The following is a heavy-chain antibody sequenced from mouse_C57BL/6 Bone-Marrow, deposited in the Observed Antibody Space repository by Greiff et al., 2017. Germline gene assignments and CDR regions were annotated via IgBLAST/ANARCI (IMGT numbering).Heavy chain of an antibody. Sequence: EVKLMESGGGLVQPGESLKLSCESNEYEFPSHDMSWVRKTPEKRLELVAAINSDGGSTYYPDTLERRFIISRDNSQKTLYLQMSGLRSEDTALYYCARHNGYYVFAYWGQGTLVTVSA. CDR1: EYEFPSHD. D-gene: IGHD2-3*01. CDR2: INSDGGST. J-gene: IGHJ3*01. V-gene: IGHV5-2*01. CDR3: ARHNGYYVFAY.